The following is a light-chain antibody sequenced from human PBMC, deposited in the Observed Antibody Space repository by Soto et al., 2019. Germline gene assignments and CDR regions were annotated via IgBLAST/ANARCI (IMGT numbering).Light chain of an antibody. Sequence: ESGLSQSPGTVSLSPGERATLSCRASQNFGSSYLAWYQQKPGQAPRLLIFGASTRATGIPARFSGSGSGTEFILTISSLQSEGSAVYYCHQYNYWPPETFAQGTKVDIK. CDR3: HQYNYWPPET. V-gene: IGKV3-15*01. CDR1: QNFGSSY. CDR2: GAS. J-gene: IGKJ1*01.